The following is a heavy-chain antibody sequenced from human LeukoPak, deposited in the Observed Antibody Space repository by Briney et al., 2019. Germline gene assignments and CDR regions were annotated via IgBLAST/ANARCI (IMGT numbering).Heavy chain of an antibody. CDR3: ARASGGTTTTEGSFDY. J-gene: IGHJ4*02. Sequence: GGSLRLSCAASGFTFSSYDMHWVRQATGKGQEWVSAIGTAGDTYYPGSVKGRFTISRENAKNSLYLQMNSLRAGDTAVYYCARASGGTTTTEGSFDYWGQGTLVTVSS. V-gene: IGHV3-13*01. CDR2: IGTAGDT. CDR1: GFTFSSYD. D-gene: IGHD1-1*01.